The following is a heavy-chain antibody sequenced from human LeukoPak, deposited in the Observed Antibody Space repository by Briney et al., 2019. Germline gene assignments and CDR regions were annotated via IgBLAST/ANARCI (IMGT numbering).Heavy chain of an antibody. D-gene: IGHD2-2*01. Sequence: ASVKVSCKASGYTFTSYAMNWVRQAPGQGLEWMGWINTNTGNPTYAQGFTGRFVFSLDTSVSTAYLQISSLKAEDTAVYYCARDGGNVVVVPAVPFDPWGQGTLVTVSS. V-gene: IGHV7-4-1*02. J-gene: IGHJ5*02. CDR2: INTNTGNP. CDR1: GYTFTSYA. CDR3: ARDGGNVVVVPAVPFDP.